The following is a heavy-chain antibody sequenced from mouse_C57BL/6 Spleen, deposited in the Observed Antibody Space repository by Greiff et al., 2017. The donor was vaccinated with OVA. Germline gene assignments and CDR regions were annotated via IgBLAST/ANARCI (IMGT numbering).Heavy chain of an antibody. J-gene: IGHJ1*03. V-gene: IGHV5-4*01. D-gene: IGHD2-3*01. CDR3: AREDDGYYWYFDV. CDR2: ISDGGSYT. Sequence: EVQRVESGGGLVKPGGSLKLSCAASGFTFSSYAMSWVRQTPEKRLEWVATISDGGSYTYSPDNVKGRFTISRDNAKNNLYLQMSHLKSEDTAMYYCAREDDGYYWYFDVWGTGTTVTVSS. CDR1: GFTFSSYA.